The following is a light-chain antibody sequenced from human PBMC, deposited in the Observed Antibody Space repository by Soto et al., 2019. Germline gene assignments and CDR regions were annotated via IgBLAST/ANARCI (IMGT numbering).Light chain of an antibody. CDR2: GAS. J-gene: IGKJ1*01. Sequence: DIVMTQSPATLSVSPGERATLSCRASQSVSSNLAWYQHKPGQAPRLLIFGASTRATGIPTRFRGSGSGTEFTLTISSLQSEDFAVYYCQHYNNWPPWTFGQGTKVEIK. V-gene: IGKV3-15*01. CDR1: QSVSSN. CDR3: QHYNNWPPWT.